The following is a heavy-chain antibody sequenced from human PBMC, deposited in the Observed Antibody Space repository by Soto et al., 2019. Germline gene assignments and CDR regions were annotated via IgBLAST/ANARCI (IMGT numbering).Heavy chain of an antibody. CDR3: AKDQGTSYDFWSGYLLGMDV. V-gene: IGHV3-23*01. CDR2: ISGSGGST. D-gene: IGHD3-3*01. Sequence: GGSLRLSCAASGFTFSSYSMNWVRQAPGKGPEWVSAISGSGGSTYYADSVKGRFTISRDNSKNTLYPQMNSLRAEDTAVYYCAKDQGTSYDFWSGYLLGMDVWGQGTTVTVSS. J-gene: IGHJ6*02. CDR1: GFTFSSYS.